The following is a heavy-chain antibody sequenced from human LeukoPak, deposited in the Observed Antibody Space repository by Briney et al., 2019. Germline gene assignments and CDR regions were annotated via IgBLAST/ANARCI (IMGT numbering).Heavy chain of an antibody. CDR3: ARLKEYPSFFAVYYYYYYYMDV. Sequence: GGSLRLSCAASGFTLSSYWMSWVRQAPGKGLEWVANIKQDGSEKYYVDSVKGRFTISRDNAKNSLYLQMNSLRAEDTAVYYCARLKEYPSFFAVYYYYYYYMDVWGKGTTVTISS. J-gene: IGHJ6*03. V-gene: IGHV3-7*01. CDR2: IKQDGSEK. CDR1: GFTLSSYW. D-gene: IGHD3-3*02.